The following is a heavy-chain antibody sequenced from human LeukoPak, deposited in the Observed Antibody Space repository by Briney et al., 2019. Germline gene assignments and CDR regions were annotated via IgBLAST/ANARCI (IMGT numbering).Heavy chain of an antibody. J-gene: IGHJ6*02. D-gene: IGHD1-26*01. Sequence: GGSLRLSCAASGFTFSSYAMHWVHQAPGKGLEWVAVISYDGSNKYYADSVKGRFTISRDNSKKTLYLQMNSLRAEDTAVYYCAKGVGAYYYYGMDVWGQGTTVTVSS. V-gene: IGHV3-30-3*01. CDR2: ISYDGSNK. CDR3: AKGVGAYYYYGMDV. CDR1: GFTFSSYA.